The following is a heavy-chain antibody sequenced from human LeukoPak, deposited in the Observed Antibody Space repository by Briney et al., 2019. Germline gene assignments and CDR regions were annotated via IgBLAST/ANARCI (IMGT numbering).Heavy chain of an antibody. CDR3: ARHVYHWYFDL. Sequence: SETLSLTCTVSGGSISSSSYYWGWIRQPPGKGLEWIGSIYYSGSTYYNPSLKSRVTISVDTSKNQFSLKLSSVTAADTAVYHCARHVYHWYFDLWGRGTLVTVSS. D-gene: IGHD3-16*01. V-gene: IGHV4-39*01. J-gene: IGHJ2*01. CDR1: GGSISSSSYY. CDR2: IYYSGST.